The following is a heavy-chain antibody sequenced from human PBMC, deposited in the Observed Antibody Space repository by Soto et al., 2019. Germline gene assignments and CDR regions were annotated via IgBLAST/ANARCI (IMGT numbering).Heavy chain of an antibody. CDR1: GYTFTSYA. CDR2: INAGNANT. CDR3: TRSIVVVTALDY. V-gene: IGHV1-3*05. Sequence: QVQLVQSGAEEKKPGASVKVSCKASGYTFTSYAMHWVRQAPGQRLEWMGWINAGNANTKYSQKFQGRVPITRDTPASTASMELSSLRSEDTAVYYCTRSIVVVTALDYWGQGTLVTFAS. J-gene: IGHJ4*02. D-gene: IGHD2-21*02.